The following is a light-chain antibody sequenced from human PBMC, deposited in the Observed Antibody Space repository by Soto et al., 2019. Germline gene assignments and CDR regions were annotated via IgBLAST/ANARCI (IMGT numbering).Light chain of an antibody. V-gene: IGKV3-15*01. Sequence: EIVMTQSPATLSVSPGERATLSCRASQSVSSNLAWYQQKPGQAPRLLIYGASTRATGIPARFSGSGSGTVFTLTISSLQSEDFAVYYCQQYNKWPPLTFGGGTKVEIK. CDR1: QSVSSN. CDR3: QQYNKWPPLT. CDR2: GAS. J-gene: IGKJ4*01.